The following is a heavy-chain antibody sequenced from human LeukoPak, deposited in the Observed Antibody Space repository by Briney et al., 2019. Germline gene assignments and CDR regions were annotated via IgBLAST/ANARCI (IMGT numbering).Heavy chain of an antibody. CDR1: GFTFSSYS. J-gene: IGHJ4*01. CDR2: ISSSSSTI. D-gene: IGHD2-2*01. V-gene: IGHV3-48*01. CDR3: AKDSLCSTTSCSPGF. Sequence: GGSLRLSCAASGFTFSSYSMNWVRQAPGKGLEWVAYISSSSSTIYYADSVKGRFTISRDNSKNTLYLQMNSLRAEDTAVYYCAKDSLCSTTSCSPGFWGHGTLVTVSS.